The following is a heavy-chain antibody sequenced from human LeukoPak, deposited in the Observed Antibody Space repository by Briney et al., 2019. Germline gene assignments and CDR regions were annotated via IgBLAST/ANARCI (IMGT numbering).Heavy chain of an antibody. D-gene: IGHD2-8*01. CDR2: ISWNSGSI. CDR3: AKAGPYCTNGVCYEYYFDY. CDR1: GFTFDDYA. V-gene: IGHV3-9*01. J-gene: IGHJ4*02. Sequence: SLRLSCAASGFTFDDYAMHWVRQAPGKGLEWVSGISWNSGSIGYADSVKGRFTISRDNAKNSLYLQMNSLRAEDTALYYCAKAGPYCTNGVCYEYYFDYWGQGTLVTVSS.